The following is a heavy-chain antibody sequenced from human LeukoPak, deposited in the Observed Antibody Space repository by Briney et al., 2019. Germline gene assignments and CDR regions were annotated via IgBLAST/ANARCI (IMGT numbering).Heavy chain of an antibody. J-gene: IGHJ4*02. CDR2: IWYDGSNK. CDR1: GFTFSSYG. Sequence: GGSLRLPCAASGFTFSSYGMHWVRQAPGKGLEWVAVIWYDGSNKYYADSVKGRFTISRDNSKNTLYLQMNSLRAEDTAVYYCARDLGGVSFDYWGQGTLVTVSS. CDR3: ARDLGGVSFDY. V-gene: IGHV3-33*01. D-gene: IGHD3-16*01.